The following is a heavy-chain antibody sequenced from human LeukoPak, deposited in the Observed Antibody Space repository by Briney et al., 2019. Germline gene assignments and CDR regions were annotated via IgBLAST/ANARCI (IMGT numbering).Heavy chain of an antibody. V-gene: IGHV3-23*01. CDR3: AQDIGWLQFAY. D-gene: IGHD5-24*01. J-gene: IGHJ4*02. CDR2: ISPSGGGT. Sequence: GGTLRLSCAASGFTFSSYGMNWVRQAPGKGLEWISGISPSGGGTYYADFVKGRFTISRDDSKNTLYLQMNSLRGDDTAVYYCAQDIGWLQFAYWGRGTLVTVSS. CDR1: GFTFSSYG.